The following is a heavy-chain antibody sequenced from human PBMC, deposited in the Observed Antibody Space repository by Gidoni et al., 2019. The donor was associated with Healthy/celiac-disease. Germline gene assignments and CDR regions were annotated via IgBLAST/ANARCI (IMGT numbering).Heavy chain of an antibody. CDR1: GFTFSNAW. CDR2: IKSKTDGGTT. J-gene: IGHJ6*02. CDR3: TTDIVLVPAASHYYYYYGMDV. D-gene: IGHD2-2*01. Sequence: EVQLVESGGGLVKPGGSLRLSCAASGFTFSNAWMNWVRQAPGKGLEWVGRIKSKTDGGTTDYAAPVKGRFTISRDDSKNTLYLQMNSLKTEDTAVYYCTTDIVLVPAASHYYYYYGMDVWGQGTTDTVSS. V-gene: IGHV3-15*07.